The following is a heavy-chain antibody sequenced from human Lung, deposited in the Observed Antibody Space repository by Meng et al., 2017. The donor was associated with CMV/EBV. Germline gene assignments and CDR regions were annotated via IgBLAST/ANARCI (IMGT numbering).Heavy chain of an antibody. Sequence: GGSLRLSCAASGFTFSTYAMSWVRQRAGEGLEWVSSIGAPADTHYPDSVKGRFTISREDAKSSLYLQLSSLRAEDTAVYYCARGVRSNSMIVESYYFDSWGQGTLVTVSS. CDR1: GFTFSTYA. V-gene: IGHV3-13*01. CDR3: ARGVRSNSMIVESYYFDS. CDR2: IGAPADT. D-gene: IGHD3-22*01. J-gene: IGHJ4*02.